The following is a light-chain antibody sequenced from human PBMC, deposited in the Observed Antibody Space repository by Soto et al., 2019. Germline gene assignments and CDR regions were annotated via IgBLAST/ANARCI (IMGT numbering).Light chain of an antibody. CDR3: MQPLQAPWT. V-gene: IGKV2-28*01. Sequence: DVVLTQSPLSLPVTPGEPASISCRSSQSLLHTNGYSYLDWYLQKPGQSPQLLIYLGSNRASGVPDRFSGSGSGTDFTLKISRMEAEDVGVYYCMQPLQAPWTFGQGTKVEV. CDR1: QSLLHTNGYSY. J-gene: IGKJ1*01. CDR2: LGS.